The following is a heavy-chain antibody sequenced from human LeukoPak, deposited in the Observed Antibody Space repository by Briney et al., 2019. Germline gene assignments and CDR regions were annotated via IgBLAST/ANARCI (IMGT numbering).Heavy chain of an antibody. CDR2: ISRSGTTI. V-gene: IGHV3-11*01. J-gene: IGHJ2*01. CDR3: ARRPVTRDWYFDF. Sequence: GGSLRLSCAASGFTFSDYYMSWIRQAPGKGLEWVSYISRSGTTIYYADSVKGRFTISRDNAKTSRYLQMNSVRAEDKAVYYWARRPVTRDWYFDFWGRGTLVTVSS. D-gene: IGHD4-17*01. CDR1: GFTFSDYY.